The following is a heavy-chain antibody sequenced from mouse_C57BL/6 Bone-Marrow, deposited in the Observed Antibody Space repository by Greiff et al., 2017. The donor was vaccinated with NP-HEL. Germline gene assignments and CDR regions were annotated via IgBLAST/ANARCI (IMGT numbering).Heavy chain of an antibody. V-gene: IGHV1-55*01. CDR3: ARDWGVAIYYDY. CDR1: GYTFTSYW. Sequence: VQLQQPGAELVKPGASVKMSCKASGYTFTSYWITWVKQRPGQGLEWIGDIYPGSGSTNYNEKFKSKATLTVDTSSSTAYMQLSSLTSEDSAVYYCARDWGVAIYYDYWGQGTTLTVSS. D-gene: IGHD1-1*02. J-gene: IGHJ2*01. CDR2: IYPGSGST.